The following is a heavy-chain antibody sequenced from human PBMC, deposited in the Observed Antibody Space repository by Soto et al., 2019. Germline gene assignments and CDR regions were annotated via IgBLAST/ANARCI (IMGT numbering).Heavy chain of an antibody. CDR1: GDSVSSNSAA. Sequence: SQTLSLTCAISGDSVSSNSAAWNWIRQSPSRGLEWLGRTYYRSKWYNDYAVSVKSRITINPDTSTNQFSLQLNSVTPEDTAVYYCPREYSAPLTGENWFDPWGQGTLVTVSS. CDR3: PREYSAPLTGENWFDP. CDR2: TYYRSKWYN. V-gene: IGHV6-1*01. D-gene: IGHD2-15*01. J-gene: IGHJ5*02.